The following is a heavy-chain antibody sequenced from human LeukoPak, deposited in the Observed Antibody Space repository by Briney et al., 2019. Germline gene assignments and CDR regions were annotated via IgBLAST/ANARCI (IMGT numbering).Heavy chain of an antibody. CDR3: ARKRVYAFRAAPFDP. Sequence: SETLSLTCAVYGGSFSGYYWSWIRQPPGKGLEWIGEINHSGSTNYNPSLRSRVTISVDTSKNQFSLKLSSVTAADTAVYYCARKRVYAFRAAPFDPWGQGILVTVSS. D-gene: IGHD2-8*01. J-gene: IGHJ5*02. V-gene: IGHV4-34*01. CDR1: GGSFSGYY. CDR2: INHSGST.